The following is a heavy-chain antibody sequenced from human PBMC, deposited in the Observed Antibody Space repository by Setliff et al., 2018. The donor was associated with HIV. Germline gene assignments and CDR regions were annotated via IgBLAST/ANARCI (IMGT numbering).Heavy chain of an antibody. CDR1: GFTFSDYY. J-gene: IGHJ6*03. V-gene: IGHV3-11*06. CDR3: ARGPTTVTNYYYYYMDV. D-gene: IGHD4-17*01. CDR2: ISSISDYT. Sequence: LRLSCGASGFTFSDYYMTWIRQAPGKGLEWVSYISSISDYTHYATSVKGRVTSSRDNDRNSLYLQMYCLRAEDTAVYYCARGPTTVTNYYYYYMDVWGKGTTVTVSS.